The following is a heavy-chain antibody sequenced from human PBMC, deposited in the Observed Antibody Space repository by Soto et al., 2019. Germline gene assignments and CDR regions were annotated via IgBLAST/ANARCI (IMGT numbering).Heavy chain of an antibody. D-gene: IGHD2-15*01. CDR1: GGSINSNDYY. J-gene: IGHJ4*02. V-gene: IGHV4-39*01. CDR3: GKVLVGATGHTDSDS. CDR2: IDYNGVT. Sequence: PSETLSLTCSVSGGSINSNDYYWGWIRQPPGKGLEWIGNIDYNGVTCYNPSLKSRVTVSKDTSKNQFSLKLTSVTAADTALYYCGKVLVGATGHTDSDSWGQGTLVTVSS.